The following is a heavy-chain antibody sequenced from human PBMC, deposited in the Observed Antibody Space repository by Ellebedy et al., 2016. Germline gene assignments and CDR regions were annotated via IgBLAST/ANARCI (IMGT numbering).Heavy chain of an antibody. V-gene: IGHV3-23*01. CDR2: IVASGERT. Sequence: GESLKISCEASGFTFSSHAMSWVRQAPGKGPEWISAIVASGERTFYADSVKGRFTISRDNSKNTLYLQVNSLRAEDTAVYYCARGGMQYFEYWGQGTLVTVSS. D-gene: IGHD3-16*01. CDR3: ARGGMQYFEY. J-gene: IGHJ4*02. CDR1: GFTFSSHA.